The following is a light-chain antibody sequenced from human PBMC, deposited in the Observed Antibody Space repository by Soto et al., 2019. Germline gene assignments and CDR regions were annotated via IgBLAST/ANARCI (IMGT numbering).Light chain of an antibody. CDR2: AAS. J-gene: IGKJ2*01. Sequence: DIQLTQSPSFLSASVGDRVTITCRASQGISSYLAWYQQKPGKAPKLLIYAASTLQSGVPSRFSGSGSGTEFTLTISSLQPEDFATYYCQQPNSYPYTFGQGTKVDIK. CDR1: QGISSY. CDR3: QQPNSYPYT. V-gene: IGKV1-9*01.